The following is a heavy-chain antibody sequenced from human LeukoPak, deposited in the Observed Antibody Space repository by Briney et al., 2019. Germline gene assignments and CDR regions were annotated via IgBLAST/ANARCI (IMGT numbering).Heavy chain of an antibody. CDR1: GVSISSYY. V-gene: IGHV4-59*01. D-gene: IGHD3-9*01. J-gene: IGHJ3*02. Sequence: SETLSLTCTVSGVSISSYYWSWIRQPPGKGLEWIGYIYYSGSTNYNPSLKSRVTISVDTSKNQFSLKLSSVTAADTAVYYCARDSKFLTGYAGAFDIWGQGTMVTVS. CDR2: IYYSGST. CDR3: ARDSKFLTGYAGAFDI.